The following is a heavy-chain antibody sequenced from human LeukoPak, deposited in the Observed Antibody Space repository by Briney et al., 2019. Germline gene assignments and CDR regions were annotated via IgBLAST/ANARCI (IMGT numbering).Heavy chain of an antibody. CDR3: ARGYSSSYGAFDI. D-gene: IGHD6-13*01. V-gene: IGHV3-21*01. CDR2: ISSSSSYI. J-gene: IGHJ3*02. Sequence: SGGSLRLSCAASGFTFSSYSMNWVRQAPGKGLEWVSSISSSSSYIYYADSVKGRFTISRDNAKNSLYLQMNSLRAEDTAVYYCARGYSSSYGAFDIWGQGTMVTVSS. CDR1: GFTFSSYS.